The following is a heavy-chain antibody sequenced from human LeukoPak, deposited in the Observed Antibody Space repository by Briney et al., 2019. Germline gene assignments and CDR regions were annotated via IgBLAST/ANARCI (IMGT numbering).Heavy chain of an antibody. J-gene: IGHJ5*01. CDR2: ISTGGSTM. CDR3: IKEAGFCSGGGWYRWFDS. CDR1: GFTFRSHS. D-gene: IGHD2-15*01. V-gene: IGHV3-48*01. Sequence: GGSLRLSCGASGFTFRSHSMSWVRQAPGKGLEWISYISTGGSTMYYADSVKGRFTIARDDAQNSLSLQMNSLRADDTAVYYCIKEAGFCSGGGWYRWFDSWGQGTLVTVSS.